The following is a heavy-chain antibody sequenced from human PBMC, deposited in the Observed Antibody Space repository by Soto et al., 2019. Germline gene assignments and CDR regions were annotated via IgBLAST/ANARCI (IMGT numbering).Heavy chain of an antibody. V-gene: IGHV4-31*03. CDR3: ARALETPSIFGVALPYFFDS. J-gene: IGHJ4*02. D-gene: IGHD3-3*01. Sequence: SETLSLTCTVSGGSISSDSSYWSWIRQRPGMGLEWIGYIFYSGAFYYTPSLRGRVMILADTSKNHFTLRLSSVTAADTAVYYCARALETPSIFGVALPYFFDSWGQGTQVTVSS. CDR2: IFYSGAF. CDR1: GGSISSDSSY.